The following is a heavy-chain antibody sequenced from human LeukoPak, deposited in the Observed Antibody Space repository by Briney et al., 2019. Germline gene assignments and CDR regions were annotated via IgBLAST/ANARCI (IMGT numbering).Heavy chain of an antibody. CDR3: ARVVSEYYYGSGSQPYYYYGMDV. CDR1: GGSFSGYY. CDR2: INHSGST. Sequence: SETLSLTCAVYGGSFSGYYWSWIRQPPGKGLEWIGEINHSGSTNYNPSLKSRVTISVDTSKNQFSLKLSSVTAADTAVYYCARVVSEYYYGSGSQPYYYYGMDVWGQGTTVTVSS. J-gene: IGHJ6*02. V-gene: IGHV4-34*01. D-gene: IGHD3-10*01.